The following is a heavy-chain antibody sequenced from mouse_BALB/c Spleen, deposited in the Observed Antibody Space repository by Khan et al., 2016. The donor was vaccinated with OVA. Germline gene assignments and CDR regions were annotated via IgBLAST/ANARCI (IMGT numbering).Heavy chain of an antibody. CDR3: ARAPYGNLGY. CDR2: ISSDGDYT. D-gene: IGHD2-1*01. J-gene: IGHJ3*02. Sequence: EVELVESGGGLVKPGGSLKLSCEVSGFTFSTYAMSWVRQNSEKRLEWVASISSDGDYTFYLDSVKGRFTISRDNAKNTLYLEMSSLRSDDTAMFYCARAPYGNLGYWGQGTLVTVSA. CDR1: GFTFSTYA. V-gene: IGHV5-9-3*01.